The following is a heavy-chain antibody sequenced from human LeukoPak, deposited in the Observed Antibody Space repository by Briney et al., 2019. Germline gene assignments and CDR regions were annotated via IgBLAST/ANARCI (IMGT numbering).Heavy chain of an antibody. V-gene: IGHV3-30*02. CDR2: IRYDGSNK. CDR3: AKDRCSNGIGCYYYYMDV. CDR1: GFTFISYG. Sequence: GGSLRLSCAASGFTFISYGMQWVRQAPGKGLEWVAFIRYDGSNKYYADSVKGRFSISRDSSKNILYLQMNSLRAEDTAVYYCAKDRCSNGIGCYYYYMDVWGKGTTVTVSS. D-gene: IGHD2-8*01. J-gene: IGHJ6*03.